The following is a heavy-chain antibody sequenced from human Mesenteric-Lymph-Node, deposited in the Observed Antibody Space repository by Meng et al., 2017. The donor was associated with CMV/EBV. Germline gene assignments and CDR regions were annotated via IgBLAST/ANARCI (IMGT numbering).Heavy chain of an antibody. CDR1: GVPFIECS. Sequence: CGGWGVPFIECSMGGSRQAPGKGLEWVSYIRSSGSTIYYAESVKGRFTISRDNAKNSLYLQMNSLRAEDTAVYYCAGRAWRGSHLGYWGQGTLVTVSS. J-gene: IGHJ4*02. D-gene: IGHD3-3*01. V-gene: IGHV3-11*04. CDR3: AGRAWRGSHLGY. CDR2: IRSSGSTI.